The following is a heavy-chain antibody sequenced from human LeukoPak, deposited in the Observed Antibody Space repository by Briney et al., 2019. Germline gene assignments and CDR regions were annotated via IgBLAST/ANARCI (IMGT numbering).Heavy chain of an antibody. CDR3: ARDLLRYFDWSDNQNWFDP. V-gene: IGHV4-38-2*02. J-gene: IGHJ5*02. Sequence: SETLSLTCTVSGYSISSGYYWGWIRQPPGKGLGWIGSIYHSGSTYYNPSLKSRVTISVDTSKNQFSLKLSSVTAADTAVYYCARDLLRYFDWSDNQNWFDPWGQGTLVTVSS. D-gene: IGHD3-9*01. CDR2: IYHSGST. CDR1: GYSISSGYY.